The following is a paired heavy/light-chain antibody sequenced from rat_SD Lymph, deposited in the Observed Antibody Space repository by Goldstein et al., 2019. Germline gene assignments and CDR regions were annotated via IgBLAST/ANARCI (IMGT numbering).Heavy chain of an antibody. CDR3: ASLMYTTDYYSNWFAY. J-gene: IGHJ3*01. Sequence: EVQLVESGGGLVQPGRSLKLSCLASGFTFSNYGMNWIRQAPGKGLEWVASISSSSSYIYYADTVKGRFTISRDNAKNTLYLQMTSLRSEDTALYYCASLMYTTDYYSNWFAYWGQGTLVTVSS. V-gene: IGHV5-34*01. CDR1: GFTFSNYG. CDR2: ISSSSSYI. D-gene: IGHD1-6*01.
Light chain of an antibody. J-gene: IGKJ4*01. Sequence: DIVLTQSPALAVSLGQRATISCRASQSVSTSSYNLMHWYQQKPGEQPKLLIYDASNLASGIPVRFSGSGSGTDFTLTINPVQADDIATYYCQQSRELPFTFGSGTKLEIK. V-gene: IGKV3S13*01. CDR2: DAS. CDR1: QSVSTSSYNL. CDR3: QQSRELPFT.